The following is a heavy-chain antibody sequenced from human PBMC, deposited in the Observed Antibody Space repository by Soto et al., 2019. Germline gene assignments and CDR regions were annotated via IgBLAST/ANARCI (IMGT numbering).Heavy chain of an antibody. CDR1: GLTVSTNY. CDR3: ARDNGRAGSFDP. Sequence: PGGSLRLSCAASGLTVSTNYMTWVRQAPGKGLEWVSVIYRGGNTYHADSVQGRFSISRDNSKNTVDLQMNSLRDEDTAMYYCARDNGRAGSFDPWGQGTLVTVSS. CDR2: IYRGGNT. D-gene: IGHD6-13*01. V-gene: IGHV3-53*01. J-gene: IGHJ5*02.